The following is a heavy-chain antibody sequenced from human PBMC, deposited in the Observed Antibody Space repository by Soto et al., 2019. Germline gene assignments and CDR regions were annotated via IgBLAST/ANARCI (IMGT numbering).Heavy chain of an antibody. CDR2: IYPGDSDT. CDR1: GYSFTSYW. Sequence: GESLKISCKGSGYSFTSYWIGWVRQMPGKGLEWTGIIYPGDSDTRYSPSFQGQVTISADKSISTAYLQWSSLKASDTAMYYCARHVHRIAAAAPDDYYGMDVWGQGTTVTVSS. CDR3: ARHVHRIAAAAPDDYYGMDV. D-gene: IGHD6-13*01. J-gene: IGHJ6*02. V-gene: IGHV5-51*01.